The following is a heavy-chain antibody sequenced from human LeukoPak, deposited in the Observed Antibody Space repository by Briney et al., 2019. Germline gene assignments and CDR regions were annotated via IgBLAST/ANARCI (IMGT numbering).Heavy chain of an antibody. J-gene: IGHJ3*02. CDR3: AKDPNGDYIGAFDI. D-gene: IGHD4-17*01. CDR1: GLTFSTYW. V-gene: IGHV3-7*03. Sequence: PGGSLRLSCAASGLTFSTYWMSWVRQAPGKGLEWVANIKKDGSEKYYVDSVKGRFTISRDNAKNPLYLQMNSLRAEDTAVYYCAKDPNGDYIGAFDIWGQGTMVTVSS. CDR2: IKKDGSEK.